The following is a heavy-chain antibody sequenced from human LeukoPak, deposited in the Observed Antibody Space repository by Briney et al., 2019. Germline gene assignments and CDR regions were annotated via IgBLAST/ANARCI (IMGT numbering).Heavy chain of an antibody. D-gene: IGHD3-10*01. V-gene: IGHV5-51*01. Sequence: GESLKISCKGSGYSFTSYWIGWVRQMPGKGLGWMGIIYPGDSDTRYSPSFQGQVTISADKSISTAYLQWSSLKASDTAMYYCARRGPRRTMVRGAQDWFDPWGQGTLVTVSS. CDR3: ARRGPRRTMVRGAQDWFDP. CDR2: IYPGDSDT. J-gene: IGHJ5*02. CDR1: GYSFTSYW.